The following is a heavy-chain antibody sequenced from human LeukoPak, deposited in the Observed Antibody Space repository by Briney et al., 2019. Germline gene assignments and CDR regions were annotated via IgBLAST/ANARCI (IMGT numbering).Heavy chain of an antibody. CDR2: IYAGGST. CDR1: GFTVSSNY. Sequence: PGGSLRLSCAASGFTVSSNYMTWVRQAPGKGLEWVSVIYAGGSTYYADSVKGRFTISRDNSKNTLYLLMNNLRAEDTAVYYCARAQRGDYMDFWGKGTTVTISS. V-gene: IGHV3-53*01. CDR3: ARAQRGDYMDF. D-gene: IGHD6-25*01. J-gene: IGHJ6*03.